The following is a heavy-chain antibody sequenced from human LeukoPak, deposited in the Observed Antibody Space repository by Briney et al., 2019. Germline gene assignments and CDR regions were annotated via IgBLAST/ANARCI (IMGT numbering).Heavy chain of an antibody. Sequence: GGSLRLSCAASGFTFDDYGMSWVRQAPGKGLEWVSGINWNSGSTGYADSVKGRFTISRDNAKNSLYLQMNSLRAEDTALYHCARAVYYDFWSGSPDDAFDIWGQGTMVTVSS. D-gene: IGHD3-3*01. CDR1: GFTFDDYG. CDR2: INWNSGST. V-gene: IGHV3-20*01. CDR3: ARAVYYDFWSGSPDDAFDI. J-gene: IGHJ3*02.